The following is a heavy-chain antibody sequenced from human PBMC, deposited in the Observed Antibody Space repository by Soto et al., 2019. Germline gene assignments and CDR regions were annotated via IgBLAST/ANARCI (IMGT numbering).Heavy chain of an antibody. CDR1: GYSIRSGYH. J-gene: IGHJ5*02. Sequence: SETLSLTCDVSGYSIRSGYHWGWIRQPPGKGPEWIGSVHHSGSSYPNPSLESRLTISEDTSSNQISLTLRSVTAADTAVYYCAREERWDPPGYFDPWGQGILVTVSS. CDR2: VHHSGSS. V-gene: IGHV4-38-2*02. CDR3: AREERWDPPGYFDP. D-gene: IGHD1-26*01.